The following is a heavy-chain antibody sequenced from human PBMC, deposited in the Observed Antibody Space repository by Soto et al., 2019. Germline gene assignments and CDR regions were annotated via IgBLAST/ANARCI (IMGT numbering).Heavy chain of an antibody. CDR2: IYYIGST. Sequence: PSETLSLTCTVSGGSISSGGYYWNWIRQHPGKGLEWIGYIYYIGSTYYNPSLKSRVTISLDTSKNQFSLKLSSVTAADTAVYYSARSVFPWGQGTLVTVSS. CDR3: ARSVFP. CDR1: GGSISSGGYY. J-gene: IGHJ5*02. D-gene: IGHD3-3*01. V-gene: IGHV4-31*03.